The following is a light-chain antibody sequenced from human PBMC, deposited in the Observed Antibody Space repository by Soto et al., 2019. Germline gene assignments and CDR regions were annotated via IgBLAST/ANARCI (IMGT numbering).Light chain of an antibody. CDR3: MQALQTPYT. Sequence: DIVMTQSPLSLPVTPGEPASISCRSSQSLLYINGYNYLDWYLQKPGQSPQLPIYLGSNRASGVPDRFSGSGSGTDFILKISRVEAEDVGVYYCMQALQTPYTFGQGTKLEIK. CDR2: LGS. V-gene: IGKV2-28*01. J-gene: IGKJ2*01. CDR1: QSLLYINGYNY.